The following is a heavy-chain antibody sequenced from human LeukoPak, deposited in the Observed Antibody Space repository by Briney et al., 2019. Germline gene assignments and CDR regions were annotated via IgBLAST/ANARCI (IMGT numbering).Heavy chain of an antibody. Sequence: PGGSLRLSCATSGFTFSDYYMSWIRQAPGKGLEWVSYISSSGTTPHYADSVKGRFTISRDNAKNPLYRQMNSLRAEDTAVYYCAKRSGSYGPLFDYWGQGTLVTVSS. V-gene: IGHV3-11*04. CDR2: ISSSGTTP. CDR3: AKRSGSYGPLFDY. D-gene: IGHD5-18*01. CDR1: GFTFSDYY. J-gene: IGHJ4*02.